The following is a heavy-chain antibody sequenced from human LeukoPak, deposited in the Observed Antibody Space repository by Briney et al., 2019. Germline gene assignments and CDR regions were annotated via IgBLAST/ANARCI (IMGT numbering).Heavy chain of an antibody. D-gene: IGHD3-3*01. Sequence: GASVKVSCTASGYTFTSYDINWVRQATGQGLEWMGWMNPNSGNTGYAQKFQGRVTMTRNTSISTAYMELSSLRSEDTAVYYCARDDFWSGYYRYYYYGMDVWGQGTTVTVSS. CDR2: MNPNSGNT. CDR3: ARDDFWSGYYRYYYYGMDV. V-gene: IGHV1-8*01. CDR1: GYTFTSYD. J-gene: IGHJ6*02.